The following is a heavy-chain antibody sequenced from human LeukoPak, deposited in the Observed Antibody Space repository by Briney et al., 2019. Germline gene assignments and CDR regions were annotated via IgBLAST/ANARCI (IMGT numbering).Heavy chain of an antibody. CDR3: ARDCSSTSCPTGDAFDI. CDR1: GFTFSSYS. CDR2: ISSSSSYI. J-gene: IGHJ3*02. V-gene: IGHV3-21*01. D-gene: IGHD2-2*01. Sequence: PGGSLTLSSAASGFTFSSYSMNWVRQAPGKGLLWVSSISSSSSYIYYADSVKGPFTISRDNAKNSLYLQMNSLRAEDTAVYYCARDCSSTSCPTGDAFDIWGQGTMVTVSS.